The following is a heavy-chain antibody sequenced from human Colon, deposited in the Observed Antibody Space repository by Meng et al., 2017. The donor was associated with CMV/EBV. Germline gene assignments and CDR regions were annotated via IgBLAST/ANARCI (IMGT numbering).Heavy chain of an antibody. CDR2: ISSSGSYI. CDR3: ARDQSSKDLIVVPAVDY. J-gene: IGHJ4*02. D-gene: IGHD2-2*01. CDR1: GFTFSYAW. Sequence: GGSLRLSCVGSGFTFSYAWMIWVRQAPGKGLEWVSSISSSGSYIYYADSVKGRFTISRDNAKNSLYLQVNSLRAEDTAVYYCARDQSSKDLIVVPAVDYWGQGTLVTVSS. V-gene: IGHV3-21*01.